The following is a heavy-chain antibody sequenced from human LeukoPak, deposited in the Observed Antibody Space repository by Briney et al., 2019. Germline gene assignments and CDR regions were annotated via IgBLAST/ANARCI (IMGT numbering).Heavy chain of an antibody. Sequence: PSETLSLTCAVYGGSFSGYYWSWIRQPPGKGLEWIGEINHSGSTNYNPSLKSRVTISVDTSKNQFSLKLSSVTAADTAVYYCARSSYQRTFDIWGQGTMVTVSS. V-gene: IGHV4-34*01. CDR2: INHSGST. D-gene: IGHD1-1*01. J-gene: IGHJ3*02. CDR3: ARSSYQRTFDI. CDR1: GGSFSGYY.